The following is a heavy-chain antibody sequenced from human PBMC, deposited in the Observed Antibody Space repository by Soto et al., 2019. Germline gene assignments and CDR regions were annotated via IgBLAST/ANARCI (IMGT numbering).Heavy chain of an antibody. J-gene: IGHJ2*01. CDR1: GGTFSSHT. CDR2: IIPALGTA. Sequence: QDQLVQSGAEVKKPGSSVKVSCKASGGTFSSHTFSWVRQAPGQGLEWMGRIIPALGTATYAQKFQGRVTITADESANTVYMELNSLRSEDTAVYFCARPDFGDYWYFDLGGRGTLVTVSS. CDR3: ARPDFGDYWYFDL. D-gene: IGHD3-10*01. V-gene: IGHV1-69*08.